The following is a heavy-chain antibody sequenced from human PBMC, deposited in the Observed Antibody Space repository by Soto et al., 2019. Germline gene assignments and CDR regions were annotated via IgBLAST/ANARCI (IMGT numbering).Heavy chain of an antibody. CDR3: ARVPDR. Sequence: SDTLSLICAVSCRSIISVGYSWSWIRQPPGKGLEWIGYIYHSGSTYYNPSLKSRVTISVDRSKNQFSLKLSSVTAADTAVYYCARVPDRWGQGTLVTVS. CDR1: CRSIISVGYS. CDR2: IYHSGST. D-gene: IGHD2-2*01. J-gene: IGHJ5*02. V-gene: IGHV4-30-2*01.